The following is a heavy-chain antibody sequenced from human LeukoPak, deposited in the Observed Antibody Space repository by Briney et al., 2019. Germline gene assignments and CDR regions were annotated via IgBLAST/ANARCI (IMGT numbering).Heavy chain of an antibody. CDR2: IIPIFGTA. V-gene: IGHV1-69*13. CDR1: GGTFSSYA. D-gene: IGHD3-10*01. Sequence: GASVKVSCKASGGTFSSYAISWVRQAPGQGLEWMGGIIPIFGTANYAQKFQGRVTTTADESTSTAYMELSSLRSEDTAVYYCAVLWFGELLYTDYWGQGTLVTVSS. CDR3: AVLWFGELLYTDY. J-gene: IGHJ4*02.